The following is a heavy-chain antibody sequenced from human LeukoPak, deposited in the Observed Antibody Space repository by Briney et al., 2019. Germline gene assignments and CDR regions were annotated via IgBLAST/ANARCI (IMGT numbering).Heavy chain of an antibody. V-gene: IGHV3-20*04. CDR2: INWNGGST. CDR1: GFTFDDYG. J-gene: IGHJ6*03. Sequence: GGSLRLSCAASGFTFDDYGMSWGRHAPGKGLEWVSGINWNGGSTGYADSVKGRFTIARDNAKNSLYLQMNSLRAEDTALYYCARADDYYYYMDVWGKGTTVTVSS. CDR3: ARADDYYYYMDV.